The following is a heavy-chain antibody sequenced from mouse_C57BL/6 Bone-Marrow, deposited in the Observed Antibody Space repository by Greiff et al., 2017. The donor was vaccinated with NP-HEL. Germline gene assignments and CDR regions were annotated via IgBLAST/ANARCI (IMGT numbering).Heavy chain of an antibody. CDR1: GFNIKDDY. V-gene: IGHV14-4*01. Sequence: EVQLQQSGAELVRPGASVKLSCTASGFNIKDDYMHWVKQRPEQGLEWIGWIDPENGDTEYASKFQGKATITADTSSNTAYLQLSSLTSEDTAVYYCTVWGNQCSYYAMDYWGQGTSVPVSS. CDR2: IDPENGDT. D-gene: IGHD2-1*01. J-gene: IGHJ4*01. CDR3: TVWGNQCSYYAMDY.